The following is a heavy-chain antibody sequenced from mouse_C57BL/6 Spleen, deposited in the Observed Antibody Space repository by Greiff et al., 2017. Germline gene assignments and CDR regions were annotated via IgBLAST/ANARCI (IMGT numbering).Heavy chain of an antibody. CDR2: ISSGSSTI. J-gene: IGHJ3*01. CDR1: GFTFSDYG. CDR3: ARRTTVVEGAWFAY. D-gene: IGHD1-1*01. Sequence: EVHLVESGGGLVKPGGSLKISCAASGFTFSDYGMHWVRQAPEKGLEWVAYISSGSSTIYYADTVKGRFPISRDNAKNTLFLHMTSLRSEDTAMYYCARRTTVVEGAWFAYWGQGTLVSVSA. V-gene: IGHV5-17*01.